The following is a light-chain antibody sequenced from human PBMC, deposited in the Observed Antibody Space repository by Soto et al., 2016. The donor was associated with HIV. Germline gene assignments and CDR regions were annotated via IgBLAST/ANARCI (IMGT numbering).Light chain of an antibody. V-gene: IGKV1-39*01. CDR2: AAS. CDR3: QQYYSYPWT. CDR1: QSISSY. J-gene: IGKJ1*01. Sequence: DIQMTQSPSSLSASVGDRVTITCRASQSISSYLNWYQQKPGKAPKLLIYAASSLQSGVPSRFSGSGSGTDLTLTIRGLQSEDFATYYCQQYYSYPWTFGQGTKVEMK.